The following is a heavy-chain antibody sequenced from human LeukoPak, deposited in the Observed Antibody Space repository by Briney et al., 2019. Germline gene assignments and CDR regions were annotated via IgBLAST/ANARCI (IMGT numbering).Heavy chain of an antibody. CDR3: AKASWAGVTTTYFAY. Sequence: GGSLRLSCAASGFSFSSYWMSWVRQAPGKGLEWVANIKQDGSEIYYLESVRGRFTISRDNAKNSLYLQMNSLRAEDTAVYYCAKASWAGVTTTYFAYWAQGILVTVSS. CDR2: IKQDGSEI. V-gene: IGHV3-7*01. CDR1: GFSFSSYW. J-gene: IGHJ4*02. D-gene: IGHD1-26*01.